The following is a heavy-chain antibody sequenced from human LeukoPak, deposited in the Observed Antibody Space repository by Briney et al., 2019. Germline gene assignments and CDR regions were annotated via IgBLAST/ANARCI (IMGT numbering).Heavy chain of an antibody. V-gene: IGHV3-49*04. Sequence: GGSLRLSCAVSGFAFCDFAMNWVRQAPGEGVEWVGFIKTKVYGGTTEYAASVKGRFTISRDDSKAIAYLQMNSLKTEDTAVYYCTRDHRDDWNPGYYFDYWGQGTLVTVSS. CDR3: TRDHRDDWNPGYYFDY. J-gene: IGHJ4*02. CDR2: IKTKVYGGTT. CDR1: GFAFCDFA. D-gene: IGHD1-1*01.